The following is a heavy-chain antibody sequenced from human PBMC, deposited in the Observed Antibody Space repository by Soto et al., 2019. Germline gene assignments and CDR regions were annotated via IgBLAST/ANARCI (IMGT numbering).Heavy chain of an antibody. D-gene: IGHD4-17*01. CDR1: GGSISSGDYY. J-gene: IGHJ3*02. Sequence: TSETLSLTCTVSGGSISSGDYYLRWIRPPPGKGLEWIGYIYYSGSTYYNPSPKSRVTISVDTSKNQFSLKLSSVTAADTAVYYCARAAPYYGDYVDAFDIWGQGTMVTVSS. CDR3: ARAAPYYGDYVDAFDI. CDR2: IYYSGST. V-gene: IGHV4-30-4*01.